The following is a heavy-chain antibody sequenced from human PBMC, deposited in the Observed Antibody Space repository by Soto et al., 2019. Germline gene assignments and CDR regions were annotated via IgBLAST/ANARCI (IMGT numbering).Heavy chain of an antibody. Sequence: GGSLRLSCAASGFTFTSFAMNWVRQAPGKGLEWLSVVSGTGHTTYYADSVKGRFTISRDDSKDTLYLEMNGLRAEDTAIYYCVKGSRDSYYSSFDSWGQGTLVTVSS. D-gene: IGHD2-15*01. J-gene: IGHJ4*02. CDR1: GFTFTSFA. CDR2: VSGTGHTT. CDR3: VKGSRDSYYSSFDS. V-gene: IGHV3-23*01.